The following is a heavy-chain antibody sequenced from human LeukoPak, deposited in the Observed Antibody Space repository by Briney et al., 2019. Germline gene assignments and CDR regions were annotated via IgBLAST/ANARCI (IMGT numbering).Heavy chain of an antibody. Sequence: GASLRLSCAASGFTFSSYAMHWVRQAPGKGLEWVAVISYDGSNEYYADSMKGRFTISRDNSKNTLFLQMNSLRTEDTAVYYCARVPTGVIAAGYYFDYWGQGTLITVSS. CDR3: ARVPTGVIAAGYYFDY. CDR1: GFTFSSYA. V-gene: IGHV3-30*04. D-gene: IGHD6-13*01. CDR2: ISYDGSNE. J-gene: IGHJ4*02.